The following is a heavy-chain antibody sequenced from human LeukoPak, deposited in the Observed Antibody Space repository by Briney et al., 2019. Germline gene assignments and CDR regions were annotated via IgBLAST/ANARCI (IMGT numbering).Heavy chain of an antibody. CDR1: GFTFSSYA. Sequence: GGSLRLSCAASGFTFSSYAMSWVRQAPGKGLEWVSGISGSSSHTLDADSVRGRFIISRDNTRNTLYLHMNSPRAEDTALYYCAKEGDYSNAAPEWGFDSWGQGTLVTVSS. CDR3: AKEGDYSNAAPEWGFDS. CDR2: ISGSSSHT. D-gene: IGHD4-17*01. J-gene: IGHJ4*02. V-gene: IGHV3-23*01.